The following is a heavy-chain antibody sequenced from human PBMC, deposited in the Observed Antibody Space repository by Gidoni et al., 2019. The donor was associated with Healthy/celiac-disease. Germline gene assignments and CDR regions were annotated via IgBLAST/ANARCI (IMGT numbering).Heavy chain of an antibody. J-gene: IGHJ4*02. CDR1: GFTFSSYG. D-gene: IGHD1-1*01. Sequence: QVQLVESGGGVVQPGRSLRLSCAASGFTFSSYGMHWVRQAPGKGLEWVAVISYDGSNKYYADSVKGRFTISRDNSKNTLYLQMNSLRAEDTAVYYCAKDLKMERRDTGWGYWGQGTLVTVSS. CDR3: AKDLKMERRDTGWGY. V-gene: IGHV3-30*18. CDR2: ISYDGSNK.